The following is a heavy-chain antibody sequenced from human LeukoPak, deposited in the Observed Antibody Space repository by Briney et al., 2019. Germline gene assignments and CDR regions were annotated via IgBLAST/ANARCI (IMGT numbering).Heavy chain of an antibody. V-gene: IGHV1-18*01. CDR1: GYTFTSYG. Sequence: ASVKVSCKASGYTFTSYGISWVRQAPGQGLEWMRWISAYNGNTNYAQKLQGRVTMTTDTSTSTAYMELRSLRSDDTAVYYCAILRANWGSFDYWGQGTLVTVSS. CDR3: AILRANWGSFDY. D-gene: IGHD7-27*01. J-gene: IGHJ4*02. CDR2: ISAYNGNT.